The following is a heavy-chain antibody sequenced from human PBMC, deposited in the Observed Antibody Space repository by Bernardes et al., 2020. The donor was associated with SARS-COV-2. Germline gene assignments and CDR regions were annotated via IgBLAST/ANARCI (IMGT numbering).Heavy chain of an antibody. J-gene: IGHJ5*02. D-gene: IGHD4-4*01. V-gene: IGHV1-24*01. Sequence: ASVKVSCKVSGYTLTELSMHWVRQAPGKGLEWMGGFDPEDGETIYAQKFQGRVTMTEDTSTDTAYMELSSLRSEDTAVYYCATAPVLYSKYESVDNWFDPWGQETLVTVSS. CDR1: GYTLTELS. CDR3: ATAPVLYSKYESVDNWFDP. CDR2: FDPEDGET.